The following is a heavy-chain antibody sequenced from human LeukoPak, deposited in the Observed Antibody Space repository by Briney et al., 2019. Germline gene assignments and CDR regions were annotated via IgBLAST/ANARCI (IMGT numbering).Heavy chain of an antibody. D-gene: IGHD4-23*01. CDR1: GYTFTDYC. CDR3: ARDEAATPDNAFDI. Sequence: ASVKVSCKTSGYTFTDYCIHWVRQAPGQGVEWMGWIGSKSGDTKYAQKFQGRVTMTRDTSISTAYLELRRLTSDDTAKYYCARDEAATPDNAFDIWGQGTMVTVSS. CDR2: IGSKSGDT. J-gene: IGHJ3*02. V-gene: IGHV1-2*02.